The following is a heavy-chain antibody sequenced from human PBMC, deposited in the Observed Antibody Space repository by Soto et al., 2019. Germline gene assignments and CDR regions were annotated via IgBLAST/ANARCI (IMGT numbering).Heavy chain of an antibody. Sequence: ASVKVSCKASEYTFIDYDMHWVRQAPGQGFEWMGRISPRSGGTNYAQKFQGRVTMTWDTSLNTAYMELSSLISEDTAVYYCARPPGYISDWYYFDLWGQGTLVTVSS. CDR3: ARPPGYISDWYYFDL. CDR1: EYTFIDYD. D-gene: IGHD3-9*01. V-gene: IGHV1-2*02. CDR2: ISPRSGGT. J-gene: IGHJ4*02.